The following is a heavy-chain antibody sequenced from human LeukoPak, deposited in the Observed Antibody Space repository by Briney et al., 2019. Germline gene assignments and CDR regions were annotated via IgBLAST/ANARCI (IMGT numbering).Heavy chain of an antibody. CDR2: IYHSGST. J-gene: IGHJ4*02. Sequence: SETLSLTCAVSGGSISSSNWWSWVRQPPGKGLEWIGEIYHSGSTNYSPSLKSRVTISVDRSKNQFSLKLSSVTAADTAVYYCAREPGTVTPYYFDYWGQGTLVTVSS. V-gene: IGHV4-4*02. D-gene: IGHD1-1*01. CDR3: AREPGTVTPYYFDY. CDR1: GGSISSSNW.